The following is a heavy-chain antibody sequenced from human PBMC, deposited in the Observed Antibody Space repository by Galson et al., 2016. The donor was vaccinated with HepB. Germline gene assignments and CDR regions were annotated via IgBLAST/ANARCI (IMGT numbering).Heavy chain of an antibody. J-gene: IGHJ4*02. CDR1: GYTFSNSW. D-gene: IGHD6-19*01. CDR3: ARRFSGWSIHFDY. CDR2: IYHGDSEA. Sequence: QSGAEVKKPGESLTISCKGSGYTFSNSWIGWVRQMPGKGLEWKGIIYHGDSEARYTPAFQGNVTISADKASSTAYMQWSSLKASDNAIYFCARRFSGWSIHFDYWGQGTLVTVSS. V-gene: IGHV5-51*01.